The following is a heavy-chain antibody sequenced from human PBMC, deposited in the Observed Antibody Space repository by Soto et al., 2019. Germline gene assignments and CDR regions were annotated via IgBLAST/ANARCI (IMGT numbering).Heavy chain of an antibody. J-gene: IGHJ4*02. Sequence: QLQLQESGPGLVKPSETLSLTCTVSGGSISSSSYYWGWLRQPPGKGREWIGSIYYSGSTYYNPSLKSRVTISVDTSKNQFSLKLSSVTAADTAVYYCARHTPAVSISDHWGQGTLVTVSS. V-gene: IGHV4-39*01. D-gene: IGHD2-15*01. CDR3: ARHTPAVSISDH. CDR1: GGSISSSSYY. CDR2: IYYSGST.